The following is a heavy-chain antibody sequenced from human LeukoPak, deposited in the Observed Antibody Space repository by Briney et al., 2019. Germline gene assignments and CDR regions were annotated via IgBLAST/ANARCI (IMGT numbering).Heavy chain of an antibody. D-gene: IGHD2-2*01. Sequence: GGSLRLSCAASGFTFSSYSMNWVRQAPGKGLEWVSSISSSSSYIYYADSVKGRFTISRDNAKNSLNLQMNSLRAEDTAVYYCARYIVVVPAARPYYYYYGMDVWGKGTTVTVSS. CDR2: ISSSSSYI. J-gene: IGHJ6*04. V-gene: IGHV3-21*01. CDR1: GFTFSSYS. CDR3: ARYIVVVPAARPYYYYYGMDV.